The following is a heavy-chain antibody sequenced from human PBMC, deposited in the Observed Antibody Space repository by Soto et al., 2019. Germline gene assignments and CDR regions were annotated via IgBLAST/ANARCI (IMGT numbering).Heavy chain of an antibody. CDR3: ARMGYCSGGSCYPGTGDY. CDR1: GYSFTSYG. D-gene: IGHD2-15*01. CDR2: ISAYNGNT. V-gene: IGHV1-18*04. J-gene: IGHJ4*02. Sequence: QVQLVQSGAEVKKPGASVKVSCTASGYSFTSYGISWVRQAPGQGLEWMGWISAYNGNTAYAQKLQGGVTMTTDTSTNTAYMDLRSLRSDDTALYYCARMGYCSGGSCYPGTGDYWGQGTLVTVSS.